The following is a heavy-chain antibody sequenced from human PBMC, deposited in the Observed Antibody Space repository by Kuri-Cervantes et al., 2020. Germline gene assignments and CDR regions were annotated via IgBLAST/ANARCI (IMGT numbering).Heavy chain of an antibody. Sequence: ASVKVSCKASGGTFSSYAISWVRQAPGQGLEWMGGFDPEDGETIYAQKFQGRVTMTEDTSTDTAYMELRSLRSDDTAVYYCARVAPNWNYALLYFDYWGQGTLVTVSS. CDR2: FDPEDGET. J-gene: IGHJ4*02. V-gene: IGHV1-24*01. D-gene: IGHD1-7*01. CDR3: ARVAPNWNYALLYFDY. CDR1: GGTFSSYA.